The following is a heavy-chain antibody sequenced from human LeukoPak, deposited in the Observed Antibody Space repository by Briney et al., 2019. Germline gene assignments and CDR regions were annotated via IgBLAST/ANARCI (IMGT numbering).Heavy chain of an antibody. CDR3: AKDLYGDYYFDY. D-gene: IGHD4-17*01. CDR1: GLTFSSYA. CDR2: ISGSGGST. J-gene: IGHJ4*02. Sequence: GGSLRLSCAASGLTFSSYAMSWVRQAPGKGLEWVSTISGSGGSTYYADSVKGRFTISRDNSKNTLFLQMNSLRAEDMAVYYCAKDLYGDYYFDYWGQGTLVTVSS. V-gene: IGHV3-23*01.